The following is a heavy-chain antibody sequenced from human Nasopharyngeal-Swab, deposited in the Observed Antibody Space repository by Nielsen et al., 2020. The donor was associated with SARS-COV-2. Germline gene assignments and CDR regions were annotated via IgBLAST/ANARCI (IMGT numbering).Heavy chain of an antibody. CDR3: AKDYDIGY. D-gene: IGHD3-9*01. CDR2: ISGNGGET. Sequence: GESLKISCAASGFTFINYAMSWVRQPPGKGLEWISLISGNGGETFYGDSVKGRFTISRENSKSTLDLQMNSLRAEDTAVYYCAKDYDIGYWGQGTLVTVSS. CDR1: GFTFINYA. V-gene: IGHV3-23*01. J-gene: IGHJ4*02.